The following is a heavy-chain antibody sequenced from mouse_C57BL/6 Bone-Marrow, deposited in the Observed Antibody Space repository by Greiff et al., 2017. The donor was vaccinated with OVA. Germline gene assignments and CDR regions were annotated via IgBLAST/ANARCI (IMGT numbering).Heavy chain of an antibody. J-gene: IGHJ2*01. V-gene: IGHV5-9*01. CDR2: ISGGGGNT. D-gene: IGHD1-1*01. CDR3: ARQRLTTVVGDY. Sequence: EVKLMESGGGLVKPGGSLKLSCAASGFTFSSYTMSWVRQTPEKRLEWVATISGGGGNTYYPDSVKGRFTISRDNAKNTLYLQMSSLRSEDTALYYCARQRLTTVVGDYWGQGTTLTVSS. CDR1: GFTFSSYT.